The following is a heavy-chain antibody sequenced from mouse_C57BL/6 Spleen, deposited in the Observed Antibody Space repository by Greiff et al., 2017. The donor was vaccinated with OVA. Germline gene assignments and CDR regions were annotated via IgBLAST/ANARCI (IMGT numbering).Heavy chain of an antibody. CDR2: IHPNSGST. CDR1: GYTFTSYW. Sequence: QVQLQQPGAELVKPGASVTLSCKASGYTFTSYWMHWVKQRPGQGLEWIGMIHPNSGSTNYNEKFKSKATLTVDKSSSTAYMQLSSLTSEDSAVYYCARPTTVVATEYFDYWGQGTTLTVSS. V-gene: IGHV1-64*01. CDR3: ARPTTVVATEYFDY. D-gene: IGHD1-1*01. J-gene: IGHJ2*01.